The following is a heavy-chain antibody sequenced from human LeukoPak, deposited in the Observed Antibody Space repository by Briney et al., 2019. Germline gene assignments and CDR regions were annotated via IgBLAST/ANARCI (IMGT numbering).Heavy chain of an antibody. V-gene: IGHV4-59*10. D-gene: IGHD3-3*01. Sequence: SETLSLTCAVYGASFSGYFWSWIRQPAGKGLEWIGRIYTSGSTNYNPSLKSRVTISVDTSKNQFSLKLSSVTAADTAVYYCARNGDTIFGVDYYYYMDVWGKGTTVTVSS. CDR1: GASFSGYF. J-gene: IGHJ6*03. CDR3: ARNGDTIFGVDYYYYMDV. CDR2: IYTSGST.